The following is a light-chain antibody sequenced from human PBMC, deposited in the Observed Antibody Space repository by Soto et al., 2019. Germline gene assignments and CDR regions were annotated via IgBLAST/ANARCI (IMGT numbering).Light chain of an antibody. J-gene: IGKJ4*01. CDR2: DAS. CDR3: QHRSNWPLT. Sequence: EIVLTQSPATLSLSPGERATLSCRASQSVSSYLAWYQQKPGQAPRLLIYDASRRATGIPARFSGSGSGTDFALTISSLEPEDFAVYYCQHRSNWPLTFGGGTKVEIK. V-gene: IGKV3-11*01. CDR1: QSVSSY.